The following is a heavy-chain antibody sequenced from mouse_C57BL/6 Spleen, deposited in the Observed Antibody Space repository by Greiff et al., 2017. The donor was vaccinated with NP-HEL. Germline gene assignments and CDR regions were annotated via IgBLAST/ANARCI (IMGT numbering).Heavy chain of an antibody. D-gene: IGHD1-1*01. V-gene: IGHV1-80*01. CDR1: GYAFSSYW. CDR2: IYPGDGDT. J-gene: IGHJ2*01. Sequence: QVQLQQSGAELVKPGASVKISCKASGYAFSSYWMNWVKQRPGKGLEWIGQIYPGDGDTNYNGKFKGKATLTADKSSSTAYMQLSSLTSEDSAVYFCARSYYGSSYLDYWGQGTTLTVSS. CDR3: ARSYYGSSYLDY.